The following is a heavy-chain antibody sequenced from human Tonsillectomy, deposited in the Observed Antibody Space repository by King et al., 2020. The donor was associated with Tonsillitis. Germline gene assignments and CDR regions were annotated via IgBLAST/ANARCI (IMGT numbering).Heavy chain of an antibody. D-gene: IGHD2-2*01. CDR1: GFTFDDYA. J-gene: IGHJ2*01. Sequence: VQLVESGGGLVQPGRSLRLSCAASGFTFDDYAMHWVRQAPGKGLEWVSGISWNSGSIGYADSVKGRFTISRDNAKNSLYLQMNSLRAEDTALYYCAKDSEPAARLDYWYFDLWGRGTLVTVSS. CDR2: ISWNSGSI. V-gene: IGHV3-9*01. CDR3: AKDSEPAARLDYWYFDL.